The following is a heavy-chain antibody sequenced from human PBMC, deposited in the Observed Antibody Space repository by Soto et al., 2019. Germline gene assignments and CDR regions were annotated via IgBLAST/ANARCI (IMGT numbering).Heavy chain of an antibody. D-gene: IGHD4-17*01. V-gene: IGHV3-23*01. Sequence: EVQVLESGGGLIQPGGTLRLSCAASRFIFSSYGMSWVRQAPGKGLEWVSGISGSGGSTWYADSLKGRFTIARDNFKKTLYLQMSSLRGDGTAVYYCAKSPVEYGTFDYWGQGTLVPVSS. CDR2: ISGSGGST. CDR1: RFIFSSYG. CDR3: AKSPVEYGTFDY. J-gene: IGHJ4*02.